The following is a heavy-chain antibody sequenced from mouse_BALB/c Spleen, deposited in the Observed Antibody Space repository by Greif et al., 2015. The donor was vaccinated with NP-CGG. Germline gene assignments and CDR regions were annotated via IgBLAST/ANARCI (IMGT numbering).Heavy chain of an antibody. CDR3: AREYGNYFDY. D-gene: IGHD2-10*02. Sequence: EVHLVESGGGLVQPGGSLRLSCATSGFTFTDYYMSWVRQPPGKALEWLGFIRNKANGYTTEYSASVKGRFTISRDNSQSILYLQMNALRAEDSATYYCAREYGNYFDYWGQGTTPTVAS. J-gene: IGHJ2*01. V-gene: IGHV7-3*02. CDR1: GFTFTDYY. CDR2: IRNKANGYTT.